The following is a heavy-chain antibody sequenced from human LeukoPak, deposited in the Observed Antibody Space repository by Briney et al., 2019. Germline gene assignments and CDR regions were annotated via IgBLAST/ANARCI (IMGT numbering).Heavy chain of an antibody. CDR2: IYYNGNT. Sequence: PSETLSLTCTVSGGSFSSGTHYWSWIRQPPGKGLEWIGYIYYNGNTNYNPSLKSRVTISVDTSKNQFSLKLSSVTAADTAVYYCARMWYSSGWSMDGAGIFDYWGQGTLVTVSS. D-gene: IGHD6-19*01. CDR1: GGSFSSGTHY. CDR3: ARMWYSSGWSMDGAGIFDY. V-gene: IGHV4-61*01. J-gene: IGHJ4*02.